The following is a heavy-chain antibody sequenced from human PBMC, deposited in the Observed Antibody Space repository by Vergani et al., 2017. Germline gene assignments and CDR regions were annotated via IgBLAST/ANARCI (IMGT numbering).Heavy chain of an antibody. V-gene: IGHV4-31*03. CDR1: GGSISSGGYY. CDR2: IYYSGST. J-gene: IGHJ6*04. D-gene: IGHD3-10*01. Sequence: QVQLQESGPGLVKPSQTLSLTCTVSGGSISSGGYYWSWIRQHPGKGPEWIGYIYYSGSTYYNPSLKSRVTISVDTSKNQFSLKMSSVTAADTAVYYCARVFGELFRYYYYVMDVWGKGTTVTVSS. CDR3: ARVFGELFRYYYYVMDV.